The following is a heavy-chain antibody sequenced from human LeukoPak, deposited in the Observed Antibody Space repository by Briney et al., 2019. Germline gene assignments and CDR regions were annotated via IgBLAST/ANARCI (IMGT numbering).Heavy chain of an antibody. J-gene: IGHJ3*02. V-gene: IGHV4-30-4*08. CDR1: GGSISSGDYY. Sequence: SQTLSLTCTVSGGSISSGDYYWSWIRQPPGTGLEWIGYIYYSGSTYYNPSLKSRVTISVDTSRNQFSLKLSSVTAADTDVYYCARTIFGVVNSVAFDIWGQGTMVTVSS. D-gene: IGHD3-3*01. CDR2: IYYSGST. CDR3: ARTIFGVVNSVAFDI.